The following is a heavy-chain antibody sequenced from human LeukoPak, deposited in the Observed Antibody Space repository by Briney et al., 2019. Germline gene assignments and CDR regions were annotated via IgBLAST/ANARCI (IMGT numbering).Heavy chain of an antibody. Sequence: PPETLSLTCTVSRGSISSYYWSSIRQPPGKGLECIGYLYYSGSTNYNPSLKSRVTISVDTSKNQFYLKLSSVTAADTAVYYCARAVLRRFDPWGQGTLVTVSS. CDR2: LYYSGST. V-gene: IGHV4-59*01. J-gene: IGHJ5*02. CDR3: ARAVLRRFDP. CDR1: RGSISSYY.